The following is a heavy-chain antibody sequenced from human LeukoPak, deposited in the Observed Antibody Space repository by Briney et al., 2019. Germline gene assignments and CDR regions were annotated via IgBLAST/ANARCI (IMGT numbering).Heavy chain of an antibody. Sequence: GGSLRLSCEVSGFTFSNAWMSWVRQAPGKGLEWVGRVKSKTDGGTTDYGAPVKGRFTISRGDSKNTLYLQMNNLKSEDTAVYYCTTERRESSGWYNWCFDYWGQGTLVTVSS. V-gene: IGHV3-15*01. D-gene: IGHD6-19*01. J-gene: IGHJ4*02. CDR2: VKSKTDGGTT. CDR3: TTERRESSGWYNWCFDY. CDR1: GFTFSNAW.